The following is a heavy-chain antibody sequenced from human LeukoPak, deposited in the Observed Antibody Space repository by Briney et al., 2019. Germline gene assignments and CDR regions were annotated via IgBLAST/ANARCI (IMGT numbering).Heavy chain of an antibody. CDR1: EFTFSSYW. J-gene: IGHJ4*02. D-gene: IGHD5-18*01. V-gene: IGHV3-7*03. CDR3: AREPLYSYGYSSFDY. Sequence: GGSLRLSCAASEFTFSSYWTSWVRQAPGKGLEWVANIKQDGSEKYYVDSVKGRFTISRDDAKNSLYLQMNSLRAEDTAVYYCAREPLYSYGYSSFDYWGQGTLVTVSS. CDR2: IKQDGSEK.